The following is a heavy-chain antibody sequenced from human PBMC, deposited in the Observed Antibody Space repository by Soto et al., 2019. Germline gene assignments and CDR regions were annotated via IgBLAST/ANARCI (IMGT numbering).Heavy chain of an antibody. Sequence: SETLSLTCTVSGGSVSSGSYYWSWIRQPPGKGLEWIGYIYYSGSTNYNPSLKSRVTISVDTSKNQFSLKLSSVTAADTAVYYCARDRRSYYGSGSYFWFDPWGQGTLVTVSS. V-gene: IGHV4-61*01. CDR3: ARDRRSYYGSGSYFWFDP. CDR2: IYYSGST. J-gene: IGHJ5*02. CDR1: GGSVSSGSYY. D-gene: IGHD3-10*01.